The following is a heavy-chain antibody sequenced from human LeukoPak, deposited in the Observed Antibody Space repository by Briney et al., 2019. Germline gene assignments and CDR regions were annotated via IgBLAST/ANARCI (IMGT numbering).Heavy chain of an antibody. D-gene: IGHD5-18*01. V-gene: IGHV1-2*02. CDR3: ARISRGYIYYSLDC. CDR2: INPNNGGT. Sequence: ASVKVSCKASGYTFTDYYIHWVRQAPGQGLEWMGWINPNNGGTNYAQKFQGRVTMTTDTSISTAYMELSRLRSDDTAVYYCARISRGYIYYSLDCWGQGTLVTVSS. J-gene: IGHJ4*02. CDR1: GYTFTDYY.